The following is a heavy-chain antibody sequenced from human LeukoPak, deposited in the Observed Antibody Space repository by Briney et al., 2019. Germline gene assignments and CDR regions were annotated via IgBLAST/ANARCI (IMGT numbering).Heavy chain of an antibody. J-gene: IGHJ5*02. V-gene: IGHV1-24*01. CDR1: GYTLTELS. D-gene: IGHD2-2*01. Sequence: ASVKVSCKVSGYTLTELSMHWVRQAPGKGLEWMGGFDPEDGETIYAQKFQGRVTMTEDTSTDTAYMELSSLRSEDTAVYYCATLGLGYCSSTSCYGLDPWGQGTLVTVSS. CDR2: FDPEDGET. CDR3: ATLGLGYCSSTSCYGLDP.